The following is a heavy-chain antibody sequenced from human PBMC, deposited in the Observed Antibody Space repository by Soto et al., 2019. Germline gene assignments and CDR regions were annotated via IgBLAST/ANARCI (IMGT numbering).Heavy chain of an antibody. J-gene: IGHJ4*02. D-gene: IGHD5-12*01. Sequence: PGGSLRLSCAASGITLSNNAMHWVRQAPGKGLEWVTIISSDGTKDYADSVMGRFTISRDNSKNTLFLQMNSLRSEDTAVYYCARGRYGGYGDFDYWGQGTLVTVSS. CDR3: ARGRYGGYGDFDY. CDR2: ISSDGTK. V-gene: IGHV3-30-3*01. CDR1: GITLSNNA.